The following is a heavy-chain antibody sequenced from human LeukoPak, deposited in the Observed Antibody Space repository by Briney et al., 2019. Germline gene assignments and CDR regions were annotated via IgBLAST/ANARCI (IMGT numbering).Heavy chain of an antibody. Sequence: GGSLRLSCAASGFTFSSYAMSWVRQAPGKGLEWVSAISGSGGSTYYADSVKGRFTISRDNSKNTLYLQMNSLRAEDTAVYYCAKSHYYDSSGYTYYFDYWGQGTLVTFSS. CDR3: AKSHYYDSSGYTYYFDY. J-gene: IGHJ4*02. CDR1: GFTFSSYA. D-gene: IGHD3-22*01. V-gene: IGHV3-23*01. CDR2: ISGSGGST.